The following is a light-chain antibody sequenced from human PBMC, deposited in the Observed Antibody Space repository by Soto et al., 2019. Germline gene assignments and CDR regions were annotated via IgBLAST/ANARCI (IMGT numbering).Light chain of an antibody. CDR3: QQYSSYWA. J-gene: IGKJ1*01. CDR2: NAS. Sequence: DIPMTQSPSTLSASVGDRVTITCRASQSISNWLAWYQQKPGKAPKLLIKNASRLESGVPSRFSGSRSGTEFTLTISSLQPDDFATYYCQQYSSYWAFGQGTKVEIK. CDR1: QSISNW. V-gene: IGKV1-5*03.